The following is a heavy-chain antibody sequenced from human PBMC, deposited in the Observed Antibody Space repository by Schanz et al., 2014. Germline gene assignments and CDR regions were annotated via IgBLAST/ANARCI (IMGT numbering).Heavy chain of an antibody. J-gene: IGHJ4*02. CDR1: GFTFSIYG. CDR3: AKDLAAVGVFAY. V-gene: IGHV3-23*04. D-gene: IGHD6-13*01. CDR2: MIGSGSSV. Sequence: VQLVESGGGVVQPGRSLRLSCAASGFTFSIYGMSWVRQAPGKGLEWVSRMIGSGSSVFYADSVKGRFTISRDNSKNTLDLQMNSLRAEDTAIYYCAKDLAAVGVFAYWGQGTLVTVSS.